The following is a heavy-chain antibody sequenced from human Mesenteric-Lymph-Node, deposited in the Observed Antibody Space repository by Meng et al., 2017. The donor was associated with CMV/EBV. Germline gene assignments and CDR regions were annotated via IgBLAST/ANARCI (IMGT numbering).Heavy chain of an antibody. CDR3: ARNPVAGSTYYYFDY. CDR1: GGSVSSGSYY. Sequence: SETLSLTCTVSGGSVSSGSYYWSWIRQPPGKGLEWIGYIYYSGSTNYNPSLKSRVTISVDTSKNQFSLKLSSVTAADTAVYYCARNPVAGSTYYYFDYWGQGTLVTVSS. CDR2: IYYSGST. V-gene: IGHV4-61*01. J-gene: IGHJ4*02. D-gene: IGHD6-19*01.